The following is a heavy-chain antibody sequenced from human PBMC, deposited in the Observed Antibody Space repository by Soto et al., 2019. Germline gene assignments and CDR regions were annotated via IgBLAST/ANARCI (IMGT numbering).Heavy chain of an antibody. D-gene: IGHD3-3*01. Sequence: QVQLVQSGAEVRKPGASVKVSCKASGYTFINYGINWVRQAPGRGLEWMGWISSYSGNTNYAQNLQGRVTMTTDTSTSTAYMELRSLRSDDTAVYYCARDRPPYLEWMSQRGWFDPWGQGTLVTVSS. CDR2: ISSYSGNT. J-gene: IGHJ5*02. CDR1: GYTFINYG. CDR3: ARDRPPYLEWMSQRGWFDP. V-gene: IGHV1-18*04.